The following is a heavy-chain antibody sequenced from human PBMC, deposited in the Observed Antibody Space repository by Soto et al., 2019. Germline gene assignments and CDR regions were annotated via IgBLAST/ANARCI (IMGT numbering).Heavy chain of an antibody. Sequence: SLKVSCKASGGTHSDYAFSCVRQAPGQGLEWLGGIMPIFGRPDYAQKCRDRVTITADESTSSAHMELSSLRSEDTAVYYCAILVKEAGIGGNYYHGMDVWGQGTTVTVSS. CDR2: IMPIFGRP. CDR3: AILVKEAGIGGNYYHGMDV. D-gene: IGHD6-19*01. CDR1: GGTHSDYA. J-gene: IGHJ6*02. V-gene: IGHV1-69*13.